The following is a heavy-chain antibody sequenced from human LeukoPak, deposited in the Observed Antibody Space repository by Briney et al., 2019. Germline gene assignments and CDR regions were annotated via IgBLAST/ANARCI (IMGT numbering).Heavy chain of an antibody. D-gene: IGHD2-2*01. J-gene: IGHJ6*04. V-gene: IGHV1-18*04. CDR2: ISAYNGNT. CDR3: ARKFLGYCSSTRCLYGMDV. Sequence: ASVKVSCKASGYTFTSYGISWVRQAPGQGLEWMGWISAYNGNTNYAQKLQGRVTMTTDTSTSTAYMELRSLRSDDTAVYYCARKFLGYCSSTRCLYGMDVWGKGTTATVSS. CDR1: GYTFTSYG.